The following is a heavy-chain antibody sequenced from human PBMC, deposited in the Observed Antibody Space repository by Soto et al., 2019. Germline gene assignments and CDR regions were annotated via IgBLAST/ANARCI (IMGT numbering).Heavy chain of an antibody. Sequence: QVQLQQWGAGLLKPSETLSLTCAVYGGSFSGYYWSWIHQPPGKGLEWIGEINQSGSTNYNPSLKSRVTISVDTSKNQFSLKLNSVTAADTAVYYCSRGRLSLYLVATTQRGFDPWGQGTLVTVSS. D-gene: IGHD5-12*01. CDR2: INQSGST. CDR3: SRGRLSLYLVATTQRGFDP. CDR1: GGSFSGYY. J-gene: IGHJ5*02. V-gene: IGHV4-34*01.